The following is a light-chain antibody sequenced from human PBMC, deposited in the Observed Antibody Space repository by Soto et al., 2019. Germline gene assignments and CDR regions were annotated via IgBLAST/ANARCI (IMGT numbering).Light chain of an antibody. V-gene: IGLV1-44*01. CDR1: SSNFGSKT. Sequence: QSVLTQPPSASGTPGQRVTISCSGSSSNFGSKTVNWYQQVPGTAPKLLIYSNNHRPSGVPDRFSGSKSGTSASLAISGLQSEDEADYYCAAWDDSLNGSYVFGTGTKVTVL. CDR3: AAWDDSLNGSYV. J-gene: IGLJ1*01. CDR2: SNN.